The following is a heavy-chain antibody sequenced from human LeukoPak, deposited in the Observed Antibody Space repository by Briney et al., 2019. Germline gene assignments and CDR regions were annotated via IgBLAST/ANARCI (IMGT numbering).Heavy chain of an antibody. CDR3: ARAWGYYYDSSGYSS. Sequence: ASVKVSCKASGYTFTNYYMHWVRQAPGQGLEWLGIINPTTSDTTYAQKFQGRVTMTRNTSISTAYMELSSLRSEDTAVYYCARAWGYYYDSSGYSSWGQGTLVTVSS. J-gene: IGHJ4*02. CDR2: INPTTSDT. CDR1: GYTFTNYY. D-gene: IGHD3-22*01. V-gene: IGHV1-46*01.